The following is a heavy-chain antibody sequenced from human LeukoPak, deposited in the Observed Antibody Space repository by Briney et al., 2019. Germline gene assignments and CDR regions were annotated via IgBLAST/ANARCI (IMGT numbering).Heavy chain of an antibody. Sequence: GGSLRLSCAASGFTVSSNYMSWVRQAPGKGLEWVSVIYSGGSTCYADSVKGRFTISRDNSKNTLYLQMNSLRAEDTAVYYCAREDYSYGPFDYWGQGTLVTVSS. CDR2: IYSGGST. J-gene: IGHJ4*02. D-gene: IGHD5-18*01. V-gene: IGHV3-53*01. CDR1: GFTVSSNY. CDR3: AREDYSYGPFDY.